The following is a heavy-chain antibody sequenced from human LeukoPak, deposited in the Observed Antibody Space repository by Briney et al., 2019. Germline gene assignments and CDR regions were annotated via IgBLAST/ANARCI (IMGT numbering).Heavy chain of an antibody. CDR2: IYHSGST. CDR3: AREVWGSSHEYWFDP. J-gene: IGHJ5*02. Sequence: SETLSLTCTVSGYSISSGYYWGWIRQPPGKGLEWIGSIYHSGSTYYNPSLKSRVTISVDTSKNQFSLKLSSVTAADTAVYYCAREVWGSSHEYWFDPWGQGTLATVSS. CDR1: GYSISSGYY. V-gene: IGHV4-38-2*02. D-gene: IGHD6-13*01.